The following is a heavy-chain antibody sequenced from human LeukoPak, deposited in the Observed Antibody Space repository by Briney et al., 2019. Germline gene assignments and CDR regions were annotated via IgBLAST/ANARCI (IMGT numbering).Heavy chain of an antibody. CDR3: ARGGPYGSSWHKYFDY. Sequence: PGGSLRLSCAASGFTVSSNYMNWVRQAPGKGLEWVSSISSSSSYIYYADSVKGRFTISRDNAKNSLYLQMNSLRAEDTAVYYCARGGPYGSSWHKYFDYWGQGTLVTVSS. J-gene: IGHJ4*02. D-gene: IGHD6-13*01. CDR2: ISSSSSYI. V-gene: IGHV3-21*01. CDR1: GFTVSSNY.